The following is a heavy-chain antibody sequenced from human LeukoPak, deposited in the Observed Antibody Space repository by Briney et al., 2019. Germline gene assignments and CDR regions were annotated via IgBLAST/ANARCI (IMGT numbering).Heavy chain of an antibody. V-gene: IGHV3-23*01. Sequence: GGSLRLSCATSGFTSSSYAMSWVRQAPGKGLEWVSSITSSGGSTFYTDSVKGRLTISRDNPNNTLYLQMNSLRAEDTAVYYCAKNGGSSSWYRFDYWGQGTLVTVSS. CDR2: ITSSGGST. D-gene: IGHD6-13*01. J-gene: IGHJ4*02. CDR1: GFTSSSYA. CDR3: AKNGGSSSWYRFDY.